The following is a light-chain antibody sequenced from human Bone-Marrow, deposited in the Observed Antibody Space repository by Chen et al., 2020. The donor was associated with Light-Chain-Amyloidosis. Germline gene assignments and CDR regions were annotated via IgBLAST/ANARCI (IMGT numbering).Light chain of an antibody. CDR2: DDS. CDR3: QVWDRSSDRPV. J-gene: IGLJ3*02. V-gene: IGLV3-21*02. CDR1: NIGSTS. Sequence: SYVLTQPSSVSVAPGQTATIACGGNNIGSTSVNWYQQTPGRAPLLVVYDDSDRPSGIPERLYGSNSGNTATLTISRVEAGDEADYYCQVWDRSSDRPVFGGGTKLTVL.